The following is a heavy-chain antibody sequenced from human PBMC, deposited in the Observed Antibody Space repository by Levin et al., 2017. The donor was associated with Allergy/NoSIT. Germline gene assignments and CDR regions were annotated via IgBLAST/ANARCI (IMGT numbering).Heavy chain of an antibody. V-gene: IGHV3-33*01. D-gene: IGHD6-13*01. Sequence: GGSLRLSCAASGFTFSSYGMHWVRQAPGKGLEWVAVIWYDGSNKYYADSVKGRFTISRDNSKNTLYLQMNSLRAEDTAVYYCAREGRIAAAGPIYYYYGMDVWGQGTTVTVSS. CDR1: GFTFSSYG. CDR3: AREGRIAAAGPIYYYYGMDV. CDR2: IWYDGSNK. J-gene: IGHJ6*02.